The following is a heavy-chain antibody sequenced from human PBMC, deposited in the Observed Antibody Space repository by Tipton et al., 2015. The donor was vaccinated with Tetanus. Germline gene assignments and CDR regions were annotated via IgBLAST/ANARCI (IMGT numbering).Heavy chain of an antibody. J-gene: IGHJ2*01. CDR2: ISYDGSNK. CDR3: AKDLGYGDYVAYWYFDL. CDR1: GFTFSSYG. V-gene: IGHV3-30*18. D-gene: IGHD4-17*01. Sequence: SLRLSCAASGFTFSSYGMHWVRQAPGKGLEWVAVISYDGSNKYYADSVKGRFTISRDNSKNTLYLQMNSLRAEDTAVYYCAKDLGYGDYVAYWYFDLWGRGTLVTVSS.